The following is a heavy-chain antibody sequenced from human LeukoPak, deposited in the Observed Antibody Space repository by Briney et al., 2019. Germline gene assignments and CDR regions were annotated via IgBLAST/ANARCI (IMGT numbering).Heavy chain of an antibody. Sequence: SGGSLRLSCAASGFTFSSYGIHWVRQAPGKGLEWVAFIQYDGNNKYYADSVRGRFTISRDNSKNMLSLQMNSLRVEDTAVYYCAKDFRPKWLRAPQDYWGQGTLVTVSS. J-gene: IGHJ4*02. CDR2: IQYDGNNK. CDR3: AKDFRPKWLRAPQDY. V-gene: IGHV3-30*02. D-gene: IGHD5-12*01. CDR1: GFTFSSYG.